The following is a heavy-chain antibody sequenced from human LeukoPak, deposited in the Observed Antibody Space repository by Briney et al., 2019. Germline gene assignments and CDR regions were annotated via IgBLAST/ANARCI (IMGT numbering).Heavy chain of an antibody. Sequence: ASVKVSCKASGYTFTSYGISWVRQAPGQGLEWMGWISAYNGNTNYAQKLQGRVTMTTDTSTSTAYMELRSLRSDDTAVYYCARDGSWNCFLDWFDPWGQGTLVTVSS. CDR1: GYTFTSYG. CDR2: ISAYNGNT. CDR3: ARDGSWNCFLDWFDP. D-gene: IGHD2-15*01. J-gene: IGHJ5*02. V-gene: IGHV1-18*01.